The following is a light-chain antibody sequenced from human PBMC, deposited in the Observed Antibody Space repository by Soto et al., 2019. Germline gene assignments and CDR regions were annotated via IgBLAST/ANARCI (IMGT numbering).Light chain of an antibody. V-gene: IGKV3-15*01. CDR1: QSVSSI. CDR2: GAS. J-gene: IGKJ4*01. CDR3: QQYNNWPPLT. Sequence: EIVMTQSPATLSVSPGESATLSCRASQSVSSILAWYQQKPGQAPRLLIYGASTRATGIPARFSGSGSGTEFTLTISSPQSEDFAVYHCQQYNNWPPLTFGGGTKVDIK.